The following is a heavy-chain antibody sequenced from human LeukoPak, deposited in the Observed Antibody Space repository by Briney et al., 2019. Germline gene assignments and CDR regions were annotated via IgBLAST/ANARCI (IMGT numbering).Heavy chain of an antibody. Sequence: SETLSLTCTVSGGSISSYYWSWIRQPPGKGLEWIGEINHSGSTNYNPSLKSRVTISVDTSKNQFSLKLSSVTAADTAVYYCARDTKVGGSSSAGFDYWGQGTLVTVSS. CDR1: GGSISSYY. V-gene: IGHV4-34*01. D-gene: IGHD6-6*01. CDR3: ARDTKVGGSSSAGFDY. CDR2: INHSGST. J-gene: IGHJ4*02.